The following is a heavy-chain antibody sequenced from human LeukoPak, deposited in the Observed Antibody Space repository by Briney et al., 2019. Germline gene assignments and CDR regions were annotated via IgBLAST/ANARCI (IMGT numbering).Heavy chain of an antibody. CDR1: GGSISSYY. CDR3: ARSNWNYDGHFDY. J-gene: IGHJ4*02. V-gene: IGHV4-59*01. CDR2: IYYSGST. Sequence: SETLSLTCTVSGGSISSYYWSWIRQPPGKGLEWIGYIYYSGSTNYNPSLKSRVTISVDTSKNQFSLKLSSVTAADTAVYYCARSNWNYDGHFDYWGQGTLVTVSS. D-gene: IGHD1-7*01.